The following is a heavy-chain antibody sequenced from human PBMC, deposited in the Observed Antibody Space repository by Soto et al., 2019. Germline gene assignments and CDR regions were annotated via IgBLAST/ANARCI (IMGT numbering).Heavy chain of an antibody. D-gene: IGHD1-7*01. CDR2: INHSGST. J-gene: IGHJ6*02. V-gene: IGHV4-34*01. Sequence: PSETLSITCAVYGGSFSGYYWSWIRQPPGKGLEWIGEINHSGSTNYNPSLKSRVTISVDTSKNQFSLKLSSVTAADTAVYYCAGGLELSLGSGLDVWGQGTTVTVSS. CDR1: GGSFSGYY. CDR3: AGGLELSLGSGLDV.